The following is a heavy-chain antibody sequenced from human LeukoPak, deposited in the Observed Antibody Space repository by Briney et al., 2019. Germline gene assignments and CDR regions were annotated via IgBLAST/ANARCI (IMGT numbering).Heavy chain of an antibody. CDR3: ARGHVWGSYRFDY. V-gene: IGHV4-30-4*08. J-gene: IGHJ4*02. CDR1: GGSISSGDYY. D-gene: IGHD3-16*02. CDR2: IYYSGST. Sequence: SETLSLTCTVSGGSISSGDYYWSWIRQPPGKGLERIGYIYYSGSTYYNPSLKSRVTISVDTSKNQFSLKLSSVTAADTAVYYCARGHVWGSYRFDYWGQGTLVTVSS.